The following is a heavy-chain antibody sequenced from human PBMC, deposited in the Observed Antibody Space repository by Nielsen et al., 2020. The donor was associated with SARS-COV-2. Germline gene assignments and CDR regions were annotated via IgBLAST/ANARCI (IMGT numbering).Heavy chain of an antibody. CDR2: IGTAGDT. Sequence: ETLSLTCAASGFTFSSYDMHWVRQATGKGLEWVSAIGTAGDTYYPGSVKGRFTISRENAKNSLYLQMNSLRAGDTAVYYCARDSPTRYYGMDVWGQGTTVTVSS. V-gene: IGHV3-13*04. J-gene: IGHJ6*02. CDR3: ARDSPTRYYGMDV. CDR1: GFTFSSYD.